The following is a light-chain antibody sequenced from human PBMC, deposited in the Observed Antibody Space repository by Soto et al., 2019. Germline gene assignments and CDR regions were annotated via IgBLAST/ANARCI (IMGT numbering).Light chain of an antibody. CDR3: CSYTSSNTML. CDR2: EVT. Sequence: QSVLTQPASVSGSPGQSITISCTGTSSDVGTYNFVSWYQHHPGRAPRLIISEVTNRPSGVSDRFSGSKSGNTASLTISGLQAEHEADYYCCSYTSSNTMLFGGGTKVTVL. CDR1: SSDVGTYNF. V-gene: IGLV2-14*01. J-gene: IGLJ2*01.